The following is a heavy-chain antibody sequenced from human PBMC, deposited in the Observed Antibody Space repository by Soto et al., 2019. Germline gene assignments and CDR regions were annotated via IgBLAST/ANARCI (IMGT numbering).Heavy chain of an antibody. CDR1: GYTFTSYY. D-gene: IGHD3-16*02. Sequence: QVQLVQSGAEVKKPGASVKVSCKASGYTFTSYYMHWVRQAPGQGLEWMGIINPSGGSTSYAQKCQGKVSMSRDTSTSTVYMELSSLRSEDTAVYYCARDATTIMITFGGVIAPAWYFDYWGQGTLVTVSS. J-gene: IGHJ4*02. CDR2: INPSGGST. V-gene: IGHV1-46*01. CDR3: ARDATTIMITFGGVIAPAWYFDY.